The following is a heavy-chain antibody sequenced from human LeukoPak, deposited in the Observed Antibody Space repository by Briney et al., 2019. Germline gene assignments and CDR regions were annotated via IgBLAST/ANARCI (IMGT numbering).Heavy chain of an antibody. CDR1: GGSISSGSYY. D-gene: IGHD1-26*01. CDR2: IYTSGST. Sequence: PSETLSLTCTVSGGSISSGSYYWSWIRQPAGKGLEWIGRIYTSGSTNYNPSLKSRVTISVGTSKNQFSLELSSVTAADTAVYYCARVGELHDAFDIWGQGTMVTVSS. CDR3: ARVGELHDAFDI. V-gene: IGHV4-61*02. J-gene: IGHJ3*02.